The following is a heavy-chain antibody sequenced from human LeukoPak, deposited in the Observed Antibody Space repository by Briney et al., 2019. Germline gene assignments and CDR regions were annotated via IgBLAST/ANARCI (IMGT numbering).Heavy chain of an antibody. CDR1: GFTVSSNY. J-gene: IGHJ4*02. CDR2: IYSGGST. D-gene: IGHD5-12*01. Sequence: GGSLRLSCAASGFTVSSNYMSWVRQAPGKGLEWVSVIYSGGSTYYADSVRGRFTISRDNSKDTLYLQMNSLRAEDTAVYYCARNENSGWGYFDYWGQGTLVTVSS. V-gene: IGHV3-53*01. CDR3: ARNENSGWGYFDY.